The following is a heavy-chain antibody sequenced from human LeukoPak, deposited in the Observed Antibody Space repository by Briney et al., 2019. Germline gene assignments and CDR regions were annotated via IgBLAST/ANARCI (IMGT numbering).Heavy chain of an antibody. J-gene: IGHJ4*02. CDR2: IASDGSST. V-gene: IGHV3-74*01. Sequence: GGSLRLSCAASGFTFSSYWMNWVRQAPGKGLVWVSRIASDGSSTTYADSVKGRFSISRDNSKNTLNLQMNNLRAEDTAIYYCAPDPNKWLRNYWGQGTLVTVSS. CDR3: APDPNKWLRNY. CDR1: GFTFSSYW. D-gene: IGHD5-12*01.